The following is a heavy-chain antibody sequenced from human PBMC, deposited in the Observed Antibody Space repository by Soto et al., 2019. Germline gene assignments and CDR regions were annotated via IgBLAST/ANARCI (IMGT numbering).Heavy chain of an antibody. Sequence: SQTLSVTWAFYFGSSTGYYLTLILHTPVKLLEWVCEVNYRVSSYYNPSLESRISMAVDTSKNQFSLKLRSVTAADTAVYFCVRGQPHRITIFEVVIRSYDYGMDVWGQGTTVTVSS. V-gene: IGHV4-34*01. CDR2: VNYRVSS. D-gene: IGHD3-3*02. CDR3: VRGQPHRITIFEVVIRSYDYGMDV. CDR1: FGSSTGYY. J-gene: IGHJ6*02.